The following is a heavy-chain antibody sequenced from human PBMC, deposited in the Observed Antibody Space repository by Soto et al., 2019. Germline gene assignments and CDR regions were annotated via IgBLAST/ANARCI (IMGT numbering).Heavy chain of an antibody. V-gene: IGHV4-59*01. CDR3: ARLGSGRSKWFDP. Sequence: SETLSLTCTVSGGSISSYYWSWIRQPPGKGLEWIGYIYYSGSTNYNPSLKSRVTISVDTSKNQFSLKLSSVTAADTAVYYCARLGSGRSKWFDPWGQGSMLTLYS. D-gene: IGHD3-10*02. CDR2: IYYSGST. CDR1: GGSISSYY. J-gene: IGHJ5*02.